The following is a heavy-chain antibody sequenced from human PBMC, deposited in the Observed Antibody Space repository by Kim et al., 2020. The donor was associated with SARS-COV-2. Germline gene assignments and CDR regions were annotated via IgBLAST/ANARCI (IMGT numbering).Heavy chain of an antibody. J-gene: IGHJ5*02. CDR3: AKARYFDWLLGRTADNYFDP. V-gene: IGHV4-34*01. Sequence: SETLSLTCAVYGENFRAYYWSWIRQPPGKGLEWIGETNHRGTTNYNPSLKSRVTISVDTSKSQFSLKRSSVTAADTAVYYCAKARYFDWLLGRTADNYFDPWGQGTLVTVSS. CDR2: TNHRGTT. D-gene: IGHD3-9*01. CDR1: GENFRAYY.